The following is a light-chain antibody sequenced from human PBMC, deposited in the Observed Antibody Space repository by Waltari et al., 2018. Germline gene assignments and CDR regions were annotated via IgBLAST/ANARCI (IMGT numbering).Light chain of an antibody. J-gene: IGKJ3*01. V-gene: IGKV3-11*01. CDR1: QSVGNY. Sequence: EIVLTQSPATLSLSPGERATLSCRAGQSVGNYLAWYQQRPGQAPRRLIYAASNRATGIPDRFSGSGSGTDFTLTIDSLEAEDSAVYYCQHRARWPPDATFGPGTKVDIK. CDR3: QHRARWPPDAT. CDR2: AAS.